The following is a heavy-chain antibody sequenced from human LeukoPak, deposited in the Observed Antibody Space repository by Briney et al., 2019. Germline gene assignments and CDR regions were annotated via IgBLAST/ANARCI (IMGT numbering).Heavy chain of an antibody. Sequence: SETLSLTCAVYGGSFSGYYWSWIRQPPGQGLEWIGEINHRGSTNYNPSLKSRVTISVDTSKNQFSLKLSSVTAADTAVYYCARGFATMVRGVVLDFWGQGTLVTVSS. J-gene: IGHJ4*02. D-gene: IGHD3-10*01. CDR1: GGSFSGYY. V-gene: IGHV4-34*01. CDR3: ARGFATMVRGVVLDF. CDR2: INHRGST.